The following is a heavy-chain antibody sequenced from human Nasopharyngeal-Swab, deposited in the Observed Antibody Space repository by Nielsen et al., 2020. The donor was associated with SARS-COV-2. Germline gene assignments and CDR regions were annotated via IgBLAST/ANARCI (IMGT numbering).Heavy chain of an antibody. Sequence: RQAPGKGLEWIGEINHSGSTNYNPSLKSRVTISIDTSKNQFSPNLSSVTAADMAVYYCTRRAEGLELWRRYFYYMDVWGKGTTVTVSS. D-gene: IGHD5-18*01. V-gene: IGHV4-34*01. J-gene: IGHJ6*04. CDR3: TRRAEGLELWRRYFYYMDV. CDR2: INHSGST.